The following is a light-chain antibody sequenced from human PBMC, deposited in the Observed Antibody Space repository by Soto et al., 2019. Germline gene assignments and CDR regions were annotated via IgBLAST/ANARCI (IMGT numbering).Light chain of an antibody. J-gene: IGKJ1*01. CDR3: QQSYSTPRT. CDR1: QSISSY. CDR2: AAS. V-gene: IGKV1-39*01. Sequence: DIQMTQSPSSLSASVGDRVTITCRASQSISSYLNWYQLKPGKAPNLLIYAASSLQSGVPSRFSGTGSGTDFTLTISSLQPEDFATYYCQQSYSTPRTFGQGTKVEIK.